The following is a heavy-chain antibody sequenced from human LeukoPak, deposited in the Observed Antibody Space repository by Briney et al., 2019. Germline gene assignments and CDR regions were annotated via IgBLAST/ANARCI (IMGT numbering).Heavy chain of an antibody. Sequence: GGSLRLSCAASRFTFSTYSMNWVRQAPGKGLEWVSHISDSSSTIYYADSVKGRFTISRDNAKKSLYLQRNSLGDEDTAVYYCARDGRWELLPFGMDVWGQGTTVIVSS. J-gene: IGHJ6*02. V-gene: IGHV3-48*02. CDR2: ISDSSSTI. CDR3: ARDGRWELLPFGMDV. D-gene: IGHD1-26*01. CDR1: RFTFSTYS.